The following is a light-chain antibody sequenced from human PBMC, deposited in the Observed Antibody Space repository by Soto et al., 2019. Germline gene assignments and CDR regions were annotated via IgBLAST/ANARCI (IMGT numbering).Light chain of an antibody. J-gene: IGKJ1*01. CDR3: QQYNNWPGT. V-gene: IGKV3-15*01. Sequence: EMVMTLSRAPLSVSTGERATLSCRASQSVSSNLAWYQQKPGQAPRLLIYGASTRATAVPARFSGSGSGTEFSLTISSLQSEDFAVYYCQQYNNWPGTFGQGTKVDIK. CDR2: GAS. CDR1: QSVSSN.